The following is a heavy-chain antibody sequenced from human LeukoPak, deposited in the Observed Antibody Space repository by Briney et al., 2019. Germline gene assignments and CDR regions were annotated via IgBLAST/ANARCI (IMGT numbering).Heavy chain of an antibody. CDR2: IRYDGSHK. CDR3: ANGSGYHHNYYYYMDV. V-gene: IGHV3-30*02. Sequence: GGSLRLSCAASGFTFSSYGMHWVRQPPGKGLEWVAFIRYDGSHKYYADSVKGRFTISRDNSKNTLYLQMNSLRAEDTAVYYCANGSGYHHNYYYYMDVWGKGTTVTISS. J-gene: IGHJ6*03. CDR1: GFTFSSYG. D-gene: IGHD5-12*01.